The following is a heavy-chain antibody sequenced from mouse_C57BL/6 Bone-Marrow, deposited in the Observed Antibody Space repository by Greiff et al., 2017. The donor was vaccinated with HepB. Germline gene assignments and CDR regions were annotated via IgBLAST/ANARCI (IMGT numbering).Heavy chain of an antibody. CDR3: ARIPYYGSSHFDV. V-gene: IGHV2-2*01. Sequence: QVQLQQSGPGLVQPSQSLSITCTVSGFSLTSYGVHWVRQSPGKGLEWLGVIWSGGSTDYNAAFISRLSISKDNSKSQVFFKMNSLQADDTAIYYCARIPYYGSSHFDVWGTGTTVTVSS. CDR2: IWSGGST. J-gene: IGHJ1*03. D-gene: IGHD1-1*01. CDR1: GFSLTSYG.